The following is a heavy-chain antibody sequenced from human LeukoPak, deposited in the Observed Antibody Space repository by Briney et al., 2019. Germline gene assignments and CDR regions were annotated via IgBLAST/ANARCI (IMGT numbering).Heavy chain of an antibody. D-gene: IGHD6-6*01. J-gene: IGHJ4*02. CDR1: GFTFSSYA. V-gene: IGHV3-23*01. CDR2: ISGSGGST. CDR3: ARDSSSSGREGY. Sequence: GGSLRLSCAASGFTFSSYAMSWVRQAPGKGLEWVSAISGSGGSTYYADSVEGRFTISRDNSKNTLYLQMNSLRAEDTAVYYCARDSSSSGREGYWGQGTLVTVSS.